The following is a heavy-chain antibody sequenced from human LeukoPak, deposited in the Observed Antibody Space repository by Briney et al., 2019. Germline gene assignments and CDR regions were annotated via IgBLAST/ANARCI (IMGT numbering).Heavy chain of an antibody. Sequence: GGSLRLSCAASGFTFSDYYMSWIRQAPGKGLEWVSYISSSGSTTYYADSVKGRFTISRDNAKNSLYLQMNSLRAEDTAVYYCARDAPSRAYCGGDCYPNWFDPWGQGTLVTVSS. V-gene: IGHV3-11*04. CDR3: ARDAPSRAYCGGDCYPNWFDP. CDR2: ISSSGSTT. J-gene: IGHJ5*02. CDR1: GFTFSDYY. D-gene: IGHD2-21*01.